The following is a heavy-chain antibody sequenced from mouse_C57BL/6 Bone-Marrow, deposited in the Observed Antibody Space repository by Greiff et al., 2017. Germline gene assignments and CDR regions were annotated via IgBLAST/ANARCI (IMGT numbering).Heavy chain of an antibody. J-gene: IGHJ4*01. CDR1: GYTFTGYW. V-gene: IGHV1-9*01. D-gene: IGHD1-1*01. CDR3: ARGIYYYGSSCGEAMDY. CDR2: ILPGSGST. Sequence: VKLMESGAELMKPGASVKLSCKATGYTFTGYWLEWVKQRPGHGLEWIGEILPGSGSTNYNEKFKGKATFTADTSSNTAYMKLSSLTTEDSAIYYLARGIYYYGSSCGEAMDYWGQGTSVTVSS.